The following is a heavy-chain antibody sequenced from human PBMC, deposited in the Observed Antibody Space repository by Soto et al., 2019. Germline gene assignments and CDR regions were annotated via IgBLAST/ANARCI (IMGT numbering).Heavy chain of an antibody. CDR3: ARDSPNLIVGATTRGWFDP. Sequence: ASVKVSCKASGYTFTSYGISWVRQAPGQGLEWMGWISAYNGNTNYAQKLQGRVTMTTDTSTSTAYMELRSLRSDDTAVYYCARDSPNLIVGATTRGWFDPWGQGTLVTVSS. CDR1: GYTFTSYG. D-gene: IGHD1-26*01. CDR2: ISAYNGNT. V-gene: IGHV1-18*01. J-gene: IGHJ5*02.